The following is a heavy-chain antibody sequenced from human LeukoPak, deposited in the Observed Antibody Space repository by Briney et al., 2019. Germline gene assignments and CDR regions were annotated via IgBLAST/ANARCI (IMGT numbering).Heavy chain of an antibody. CDR3: AREYDSSGYRFDP. D-gene: IGHD3-22*01. J-gene: IGHJ5*02. Sequence: ASVKVSCKASGGTFRPYAISWGRQAPGQGVEWMGGIIPILGITNYAQKFQGRVTITADKSTSTVYMELSSLRSEDTAVYYCAREYDSSGYRFDPWGQGTLVTVSS. CDR2: IIPILGIT. CDR1: GGTFRPYA. V-gene: IGHV1-69*10.